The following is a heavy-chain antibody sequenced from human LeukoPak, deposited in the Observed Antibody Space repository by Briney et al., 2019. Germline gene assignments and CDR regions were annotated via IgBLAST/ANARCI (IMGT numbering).Heavy chain of an antibody. CDR3: ARTKWELPHLFDY. J-gene: IGHJ4*02. Sequence: ASVKVSCKASGYTFTSYAMHWVRQAPGQRLEWMGWINAGNGNTKYSQKFQGRVTTTRDTSASTTYMELSSLRSEDTAVYYCARTKWELPHLFDYWGQGTLVTISS. V-gene: IGHV1-3*01. D-gene: IGHD1-26*01. CDR1: GYTFTSYA. CDR2: INAGNGNT.